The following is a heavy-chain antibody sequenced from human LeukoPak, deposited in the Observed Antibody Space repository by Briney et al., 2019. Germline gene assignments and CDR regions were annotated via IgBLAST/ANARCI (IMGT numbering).Heavy chain of an antibody. CDR1: GYTFTSYY. V-gene: IGHV1-2*02. CDR2: INPNSGGT. J-gene: IGHJ6*03. Sequence: ASVKVSCKASGYTFTSYYMHWVRQAPGQGLEWMGWINPNSGGTNYAQKFQGRVTMTRDTSISTAYMELSRLRSDDTAVYYCARALGYCTNGVCYTYYMDVWGKGTTVTVSS. D-gene: IGHD2-8*01. CDR3: ARALGYCTNGVCYTYYMDV.